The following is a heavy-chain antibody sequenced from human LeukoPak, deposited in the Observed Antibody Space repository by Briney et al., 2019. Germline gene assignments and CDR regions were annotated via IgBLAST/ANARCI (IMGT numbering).Heavy chain of an antibody. V-gene: IGHV4-34*01. CDR1: GGSLSGYY. D-gene: IGHD5-24*01. J-gene: IGHJ4*02. CDR3: ARRTYDGYKLTGGFDY. CDR2: INHSGST. Sequence: SETLSLTCAVSGGSLSGYYWTWIRQPPGKGLEWIGEINHSGSTNYNPSLKSRVTISVDTSKNQFSLKLSSVTAADTAVFYCARRTYDGYKLTGGFDYWGQGTLVTVSS.